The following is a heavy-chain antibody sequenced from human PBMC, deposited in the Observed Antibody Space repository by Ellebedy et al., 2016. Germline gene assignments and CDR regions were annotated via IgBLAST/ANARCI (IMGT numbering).Heavy chain of an antibody. CDR1: GFTFDDYS. CDR3: ARQYDGSTWYGFDS. Sequence: GGSLRLSXAASGFTFDDYSIHWVRQAPGKGLEWVSLVTWDGSGTFYADSVKGRFTISRDNAKNSLYLQMNSLRAEDTAVYYCARQYDGSTWYGFDSWGQGTLVTVSS. CDR2: VTWDGSGT. V-gene: IGHV3-43*01. D-gene: IGHD6-13*01. J-gene: IGHJ4*02.